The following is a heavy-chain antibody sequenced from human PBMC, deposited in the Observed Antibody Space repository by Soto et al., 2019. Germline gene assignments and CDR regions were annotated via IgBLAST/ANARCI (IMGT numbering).Heavy chain of an antibody. D-gene: IGHD2-2*01. CDR3: ARTGGYCSSTSCPTYYYYYMDV. CDR1: GGSFSGYY. J-gene: IGHJ6*03. V-gene: IGHV4-34*01. CDR2: INHSGST. Sequence: SETLSLTCAVYGGSFSGYYWSWIRQPPGKGLEWIGEINHSGSTNYNPSLKSRVTISVDTSKNQFSLKLSSVTAADTAVYYCARTGGYCSSTSCPTYYYYYMDVWGKGTTVTVSS.